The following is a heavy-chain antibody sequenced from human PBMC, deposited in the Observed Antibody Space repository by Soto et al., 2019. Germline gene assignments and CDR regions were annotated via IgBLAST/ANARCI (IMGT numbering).Heavy chain of an antibody. CDR2: ISYSGTT. CDR1: GGSSRGVDSY. J-gene: IGHJ5*02. D-gene: IGHD5-12*01. CDR3: ARGRGYSYGLDP. Sequence: SETLCLTSTVAGGSSRGVDSYWSWISQPPGEGLEWIGFISYSGTTSYSPSLKSRLAISLDTSKNQFSLSLTSVTAADTAVYYCARGRGYSYGLDPWGQGTLVTVSS. V-gene: IGHV4-30-4*01.